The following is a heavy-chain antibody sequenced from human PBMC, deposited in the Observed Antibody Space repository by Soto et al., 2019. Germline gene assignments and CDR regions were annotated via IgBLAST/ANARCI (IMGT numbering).Heavy chain of an antibody. V-gene: IGHV3-23*01. J-gene: IGHJ6*02. CDR1: GFTFSSYA. Sequence: GGSLRLSCAASGFTFSSYAMSWVRQAPGKGLEWVSAISGSGGSTYYADSVKGRFTISRDNSKNTLYLQMNSLRAEDTAVYYCATENDCSSTSCPPESYGMDVWGQGTTVTVSS. CDR3: ATENDCSSTSCPPESYGMDV. CDR2: ISGSGGST. D-gene: IGHD2-2*01.